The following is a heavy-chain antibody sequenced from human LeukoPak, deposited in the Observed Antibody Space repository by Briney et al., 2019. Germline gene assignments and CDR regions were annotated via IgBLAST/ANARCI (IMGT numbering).Heavy chain of an antibody. Sequence: SETLSLTCAVSGYSISSGYYWGWIRQPPGKGLEWIGSIYHSGSTYYNPSLKSRVTISVDTSKNQFSLKLSSVTAADTAVYYCARHSKEQQGEIYFDYWGQGTLVTVSS. J-gene: IGHJ4*02. D-gene: IGHD1/OR15-1a*01. CDR3: ARHSKEQQGEIYFDY. CDR2: IYHSGST. V-gene: IGHV4-38-2*01. CDR1: GYSISSGYY.